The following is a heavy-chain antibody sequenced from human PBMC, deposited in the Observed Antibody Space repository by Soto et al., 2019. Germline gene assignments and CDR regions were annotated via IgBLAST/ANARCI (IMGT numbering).Heavy chain of an antibody. CDR3: AGAYCSGTTCYGLYGMDV. CDR1: GFSFTNHA. V-gene: IGHV3-23*01. D-gene: IGHD2-2*01. Sequence: GGSLRLSCAASGFSFTNHAMHWVRQASGKGLEWVSSMSGSGGGTYYADSVKGRFTISRDNSKNTLFLQMNSLRAEDTALYYCAGAYCSGTTCYGLYGMDVWGQGTTVTVSS. J-gene: IGHJ6*02. CDR2: MSGSGGGT.